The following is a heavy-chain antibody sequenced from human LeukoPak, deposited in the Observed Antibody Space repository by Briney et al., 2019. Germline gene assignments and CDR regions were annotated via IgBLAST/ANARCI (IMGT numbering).Heavy chain of an antibody. CDR3: ARHSFGYCSSTSCYMPDY. CDR1: GGSISSSSYY. Sequence: SETLSLTCTVSGGSISSSSYYWGWIRQPPGKGLEWIGSIYYSGSTYYNPSLKSRFTISVDTSKNQFSLKLSSVTAADTAVYYCARHSFGYCSSTSCYMPDYWGQGTLVTVSS. V-gene: IGHV4-39*01. J-gene: IGHJ4*02. CDR2: IYYSGST. D-gene: IGHD2-2*03.